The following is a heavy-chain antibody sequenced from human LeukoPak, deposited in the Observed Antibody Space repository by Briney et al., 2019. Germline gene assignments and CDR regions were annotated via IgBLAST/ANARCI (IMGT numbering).Heavy chain of an antibody. CDR3: AKDPNGDYVGAFDM. J-gene: IGHJ3*02. CDR2: ITGSGAGT. CDR1: GFTFSSYA. D-gene: IGHD4-17*01. V-gene: IGHV3-23*01. Sequence: PGGSLRLSCAASGFTFSSYAMSWVRQAPGKGLEWVSAITGSGAGTYYADSVKGRFTISRDNSNNMLYLQMNSLRAEDTALYYCAKDPNGDYVGAFDMWGPGTMVVVSS.